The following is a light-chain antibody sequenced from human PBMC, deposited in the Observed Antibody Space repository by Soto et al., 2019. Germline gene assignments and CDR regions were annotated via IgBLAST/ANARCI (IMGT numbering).Light chain of an antibody. CDR3: QQYGSSRTWT. V-gene: IGKV3-20*01. J-gene: IGKJ1*01. CDR2: GAS. Sequence: EIVMTQSPATLSVSPGEGATLSCRASQSVSSKLAWYQQKPGQAPRLLIYGASSRATGIPDRFSGSGSGTDFTLTISRLEPEDFAVYYCQQYGSSRTWTFGQGTKVDIK. CDR1: QSVSSK.